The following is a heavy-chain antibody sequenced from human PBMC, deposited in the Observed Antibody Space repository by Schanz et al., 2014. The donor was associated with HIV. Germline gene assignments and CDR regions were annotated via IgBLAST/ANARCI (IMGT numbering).Heavy chain of an antibody. CDR3: ARTPYYFDY. CDR1: GGSISSYY. J-gene: IGHJ4*02. Sequence: QVQLQESGPGLVKPSETLSLTCTVSGGSISSYYWSWIRQPPGKGLEWIGYIYYSGNTNYNPSLKSRVTISLDTSKNQFSLKLSSVTAADTAVYYCARTPYYFDYWGQGTLVTVSS. CDR2: IYYSGNT. V-gene: IGHV4-59*01.